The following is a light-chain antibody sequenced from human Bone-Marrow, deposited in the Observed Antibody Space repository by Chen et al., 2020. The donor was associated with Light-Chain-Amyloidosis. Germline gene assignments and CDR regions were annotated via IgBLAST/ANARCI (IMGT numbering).Light chain of an antibody. V-gene: IGKV3-20*01. CDR3: QQYGTSPLT. CDR1: QTISSNY. Sequence: EIVLTQSPGTLSLSTREGANLSCRASQTISSNYLTWYQQKFGQAPRLLIYGSSIRATGIPDRFTGSGSGTDFSLTINRLVPEEFQMYYCQQYGTSPLTFCGVPKVEIK. J-gene: IGKJ4*01. CDR2: GSS.